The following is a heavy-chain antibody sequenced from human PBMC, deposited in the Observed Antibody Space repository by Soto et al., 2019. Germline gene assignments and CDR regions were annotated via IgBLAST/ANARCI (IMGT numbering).Heavy chain of an antibody. D-gene: IGHD6-6*01. V-gene: IGHV1-69*06. CDR3: ARAGRATKQLVLRLRGNAFDI. J-gene: IGHJ3*02. Sequence: ASVKVSCKASGGTFSSYAISWVRQAPGQGLEWMGGIIPIFGTANYAQKFQGRVTITADKSTSAAYMELSSLRSEDTAVYYCARAGRATKQLVLRLRGNAFDIWGQGTMVTVSS. CDR1: GGTFSSYA. CDR2: IIPIFGTA.